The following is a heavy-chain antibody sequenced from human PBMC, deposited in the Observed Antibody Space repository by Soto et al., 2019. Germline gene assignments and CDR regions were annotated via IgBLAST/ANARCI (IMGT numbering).Heavy chain of an antibody. V-gene: IGHV3-7*03. CDR1: GFTFSGYW. Sequence: GGSLRLSCAGSGFTFSGYWMTWVRQSPGKGLEWVASVNQDGTQRFYVDSVKGRFTISRDNAKNSVFLEMSSLRVEDTAVYYCARWESSDWYLGIWGQGTLVTVSS. CDR3: ARWESSDWYLGI. J-gene: IGHJ4*02. D-gene: IGHD6-19*01. CDR2: VNQDGTQR.